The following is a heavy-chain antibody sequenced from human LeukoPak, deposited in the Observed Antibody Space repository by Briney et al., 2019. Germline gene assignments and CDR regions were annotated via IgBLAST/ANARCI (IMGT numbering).Heavy chain of an antibody. Sequence: GPVKVSCKASGYTFTSYGISWVRQAPGQGLEWMGWISAYNGNTNYAQKLRGRVTMTTDTSTSTAYMELRSLRSDDTAVYYCARTPRGDAFDIWGQGTMVTVSS. D-gene: IGHD2-15*01. CDR3: ARTPRGDAFDI. CDR1: GYTFTSYG. J-gene: IGHJ3*02. CDR2: ISAYNGNT. V-gene: IGHV1-18*01.